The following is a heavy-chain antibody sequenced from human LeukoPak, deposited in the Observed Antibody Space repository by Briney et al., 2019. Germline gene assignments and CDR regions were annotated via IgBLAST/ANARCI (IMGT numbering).Heavy chain of an antibody. CDR3: AREPDSSGYSYGLGDWFDP. CDR1: GYSISSGYY. CDR2: IYHSGST. D-gene: IGHD5-18*01. Sequence: SETLSLTCTVSGYSISSGYYWGWIRQPPGKGLEWIGSIYHSGSTYYNPSLKSRVTISVDTSKSQFSLKLSSVTAADTAVYYCAREPDSSGYSYGLGDWFDPWGQGTLVTVSS. J-gene: IGHJ5*02. V-gene: IGHV4-38-2*02.